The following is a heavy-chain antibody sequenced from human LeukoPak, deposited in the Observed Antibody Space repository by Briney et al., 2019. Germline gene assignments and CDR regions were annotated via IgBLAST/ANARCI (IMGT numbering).Heavy chain of an antibody. CDR3: TTDVLTGYYDNSGYSGIDY. D-gene: IGHD3-22*01. CDR2: IKSKTDGGTT. CDR1: GFTFSNAW. Sequence: PGGSLRLFCAASGFTFSNAWMSWVRQAPGKGLEWVGRIKSKTDGGTTDYAAPVKGRFTISRDDSKNTLYLQMNSLKTEDTAVYYCTTDVLTGYYDNSGYSGIDYWGQGTLVTVSS. V-gene: IGHV3-15*01. J-gene: IGHJ4*02.